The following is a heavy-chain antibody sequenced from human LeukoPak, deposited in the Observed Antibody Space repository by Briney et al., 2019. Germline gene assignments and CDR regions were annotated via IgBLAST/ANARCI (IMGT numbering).Heavy chain of an antibody. CDR3: ARDASPGSSWLLDY. CDR2: IYYSGST. D-gene: IGHD6-13*01. V-gene: IGHV4-59*01. Sequence: SETLSLTCTVSGGSISSYYWSWIRQPPGKGLEWIGYIYYSGSTNYNPSLKSRVTISVDTSKNQFSLKLSSVTAADTAVYYCARDASPGSSWLLDYWGQGTLVTVSS. J-gene: IGHJ4*02. CDR1: GGSISSYY.